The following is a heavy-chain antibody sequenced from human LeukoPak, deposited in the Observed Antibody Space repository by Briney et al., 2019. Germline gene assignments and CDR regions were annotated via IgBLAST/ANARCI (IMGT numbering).Heavy chain of an antibody. J-gene: IGHJ4*02. CDR2: IYPSDSDT. CDR3: ARTDCSSTSCYLFDY. D-gene: IGHD2-2*01. CDR1: GYSFTSHW. Sequence: GESLKISCKGSGYSFTSHWIVCVRQMPGKGLEWMGIIYPSDSDTKYSRSFQGQVTISADKSISTAYLQWSSLKASDTAMYYCARTDCSSTSCYLFDYWGQGTLVTVSS. V-gene: IGHV5-51*01.